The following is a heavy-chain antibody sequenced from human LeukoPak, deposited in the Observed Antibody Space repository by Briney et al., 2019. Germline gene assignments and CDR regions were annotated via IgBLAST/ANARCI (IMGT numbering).Heavy chain of an antibody. CDR3: ARVGGDSSTSLGAFDI. CDR2: INPSGGST. Sequence: GASVKVSCKASGYTFTSYYMHWVRQAPGQGLEWMGIINPSGGSTSYAQKFQGRVTMTRDTSTSTVYMELSSLRSEDTAVYYCARVGGDSSTSLGAFDIWGQGTMVTVSS. V-gene: IGHV1-46*01. D-gene: IGHD2-2*01. J-gene: IGHJ3*02. CDR1: GYTFTSYY.